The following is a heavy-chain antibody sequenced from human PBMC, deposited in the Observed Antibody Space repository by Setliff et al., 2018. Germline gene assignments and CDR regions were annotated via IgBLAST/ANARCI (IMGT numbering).Heavy chain of an antibody. CDR3: ARSPGWIPWFDS. D-gene: IGHD5-18*01. CDR2: IGGSSNTI. V-gene: IGHV3-48*01. J-gene: IGHJ5*01. Sequence: GGSMRLSCAASGFTFSSFDLSWVRQTPGKGLEWISSIGGSSNTIFYADSVKGRFTISRDNAKNSLYLQMDSLRAEDTAVYFCARSPGWIPWFDSWGQGTLVTVSS. CDR1: GFTFSSFD.